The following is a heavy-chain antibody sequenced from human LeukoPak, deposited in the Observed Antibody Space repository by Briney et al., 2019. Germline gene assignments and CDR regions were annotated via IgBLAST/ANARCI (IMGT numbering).Heavy chain of an antibody. D-gene: IGHD4-17*01. J-gene: IGHJ6*03. V-gene: IGHV1-8*01. CDR2: MNPNSGNT. CDR1: GYTFTSYD. CDR3: AREYGDYSRPYYYYYMDV. Sequence: GASVKVSCKASGYTFTSYDINWVRQATGQGLEWMGWMNPNSGNTGYAQKFQGRVTMTRNTSISTAYMELSSLGSEDTAVYYCAREYGDYSRPYYYYYMDVWGKGTTVTISS.